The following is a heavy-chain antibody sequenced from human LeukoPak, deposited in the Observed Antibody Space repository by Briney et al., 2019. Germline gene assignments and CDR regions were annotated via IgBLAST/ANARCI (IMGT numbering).Heavy chain of an antibody. CDR1: GGSISSGSYY. Sequence: SETLSLTCTVSGGSISSGSYYWSWIRQPAGKGLEWIGRIYTSGSTNYNPSLKSRVTISVDTSKNQFSLKLSSVTAADTAVYYCARTFGDLGYCSSTSCRWAWFDPWGQGTLVTVSS. D-gene: IGHD2-2*01. CDR3: ARTFGDLGYCSSTSCRWAWFDP. J-gene: IGHJ5*02. V-gene: IGHV4-61*02. CDR2: IYTSGST.